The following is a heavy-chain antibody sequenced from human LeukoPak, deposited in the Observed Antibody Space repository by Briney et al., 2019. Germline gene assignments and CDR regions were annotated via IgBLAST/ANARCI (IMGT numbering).Heavy chain of an antibody. D-gene: IGHD2-15*01. CDR2: IYHSGST. V-gene: IGHV4-38-2*02. J-gene: IGHJ3*02. CDR3: ATRANIVVVVAATEGAFDI. Sequence: PSETLSLTCTVSGYSISSGYYWGWIRQPPGKGLEWIGSIYHSGSTYYNPSFKSRVTISVDTSKNQFSLKLSSVTAADTAVYYCATRANIVVVVAATEGAFDIWGQGTMVTVSS. CDR1: GYSISSGYY.